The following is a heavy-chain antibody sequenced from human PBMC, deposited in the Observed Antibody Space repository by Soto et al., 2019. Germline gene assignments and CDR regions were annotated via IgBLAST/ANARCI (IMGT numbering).Heavy chain of an antibody. CDR1: GRTVASSHW. J-gene: IGHJ5*02. CDR2: VYHTGGT. D-gene: IGHD2-21*02. V-gene: IGHV4-4*02. CDR3: AREIVTAGGNNYFDP. Sequence: SETLSLTYGVSGRTVASSHWWSWVRQSPGRGLEWIGNVYHTGGTNFNPSLQSRVTFSVDKSNNQFSLRLTSVTAADTAVYFCAREIVTAGGNNYFDPWGPGTLVTVSS.